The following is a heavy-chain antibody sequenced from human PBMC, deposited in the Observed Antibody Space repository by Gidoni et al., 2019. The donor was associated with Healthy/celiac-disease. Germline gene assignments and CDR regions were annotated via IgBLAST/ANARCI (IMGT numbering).Heavy chain of an antibody. CDR1: GFTFSSYS. CDR2: ISSSSSTI. J-gene: IGHJ4*02. Sequence: SCAASGFTFSSYSMNWVRQAPGKGLEWVSYISSSSSTIYYADSVKGRFTISRDNAKNSLYLQMNSLRAEDTAVYYCARDGSSNIRYWGQGTLVTVSS. CDR3: ARDGSSNIRY. V-gene: IGHV3-48*01. D-gene: IGHD1-20*01.